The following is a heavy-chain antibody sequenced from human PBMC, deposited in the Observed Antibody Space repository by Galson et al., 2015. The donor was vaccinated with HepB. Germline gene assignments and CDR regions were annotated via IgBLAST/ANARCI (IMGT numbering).Heavy chain of an antibody. Sequence: SLRLSCAASGFTFSNYAMHWVRQAPGKGLEWVALISYDGSNKYYADSVKGRFTISRDNSKNTLYLQMNSLSAEDTAVYYCARGPAYYDSSGYLDFDYWGQGTLVTVSS. CDR2: ISYDGSNK. CDR3: ARGPAYYDSSGYLDFDY. D-gene: IGHD3-22*01. J-gene: IGHJ4*02. V-gene: IGHV3-30-3*01. CDR1: GFTFSNYA.